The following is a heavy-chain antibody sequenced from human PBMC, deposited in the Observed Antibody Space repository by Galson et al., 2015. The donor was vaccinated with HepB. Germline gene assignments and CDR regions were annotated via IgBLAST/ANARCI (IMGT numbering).Heavy chain of an antibody. D-gene: IGHD3-22*01. J-gene: IGHJ6*02. Sequence: SLRLSCAASGFTFSSYGMHWVRQAPGKGLEWVAVISYDGSNKYYADSVKGRFTISRDNSKNTLYLQMNSLRAEDTAVYYCAKDLCYYYDSSGYYLTLDYYYYGMDVWGQGTTVTVSS. CDR2: ISYDGSNK. CDR3: AKDLCYYYDSSGYYLTLDYYYYGMDV. V-gene: IGHV3-30*18. CDR1: GFTFSSYG.